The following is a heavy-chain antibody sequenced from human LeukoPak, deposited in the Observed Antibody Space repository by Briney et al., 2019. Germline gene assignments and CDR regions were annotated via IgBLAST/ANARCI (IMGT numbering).Heavy chain of an antibody. J-gene: IGHJ3*02. CDR3: ARDISRWAANDAFDI. CDR1: GGSISSYY. CDR2: IYYSGST. D-gene: IGHD4-23*01. Sequence: SETLSLTCTVSGGSISSYYWSWIRQPPGKGLEWIGYIYYSGSTNYNPSLKSRVTISVDTSKNQFSLKLSSVTAADTAVYYCARDISRWAANDAFDIWGRGTMVTVSS. V-gene: IGHV4-59*01.